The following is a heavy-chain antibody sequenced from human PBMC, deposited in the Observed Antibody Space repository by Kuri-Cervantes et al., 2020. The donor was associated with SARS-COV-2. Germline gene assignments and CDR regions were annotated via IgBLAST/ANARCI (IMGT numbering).Heavy chain of an antibody. D-gene: IGHD3-16*02. CDR3: AKAAFTGYTGYRID. J-gene: IGHJ4*02. V-gene: IGHV3-23*01. Sequence: GGSLRLSCAASGFTFSSFGMSWVRQAPGEGLEWVSAISDSGGSTLYADSVKGRSTISRDNSKNMVYRQMDSLRAEDTAVYYFAKAAFTGYTGYRIDWGQGTMVTVSS. CDR1: GFTFSSFG. CDR2: ISDSGGST.